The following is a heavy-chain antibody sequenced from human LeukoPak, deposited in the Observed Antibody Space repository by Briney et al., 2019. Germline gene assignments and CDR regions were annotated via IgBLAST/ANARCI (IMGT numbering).Heavy chain of an antibody. Sequence: GSSVKVSCKASGGTFSSYTISWVRQAPGQGLEWMGRIIPILGIANYAQKFQGRVTITVDKSTSTAYMELSSLRSEDTAVYYCARAGDGYYYDSSGYRFDYWGQGTLVTVSS. D-gene: IGHD3-22*01. V-gene: IGHV1-69*02. J-gene: IGHJ4*02. CDR1: GGTFSSYT. CDR3: ARAGDGYYYDSSGYRFDY. CDR2: IIPILGIA.